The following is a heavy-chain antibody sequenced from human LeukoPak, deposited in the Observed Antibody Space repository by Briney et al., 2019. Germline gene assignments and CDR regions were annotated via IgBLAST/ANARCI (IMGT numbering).Heavy chain of an antibody. CDR2: ISSSSSKK. V-gene: IGHV3-21*01. CDR3: ARVVTSPPLFVIDY. CDR1: GFPLSSIS. D-gene: IGHD2-2*01. J-gene: IGHJ4*02. Sequence: GGSLRLSGEASGFPLSSISMTWVAQPPGKGLEWVSSISSSSSKKYYADSVRGGFTISRENARKSLYLQMNSLRAEDTAVYYCARVVTSPPLFVIDYWGQGTLVTVSS.